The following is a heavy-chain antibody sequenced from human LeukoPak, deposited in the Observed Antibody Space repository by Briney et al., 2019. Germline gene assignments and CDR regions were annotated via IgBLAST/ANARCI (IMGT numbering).Heavy chain of an antibody. J-gene: IGHJ5*02. CDR2: IRSSSTYI. Sequence: GGSLRLSCAASGLTFSSYSMNWVRQAPGKGLEWVSFIRSSSTYISYSDSVKGRFTISRDNANNSLYLQMNSLRAEDTAVYYCARDSGGFDPWGQGTLVTVSS. CDR1: GLTFSSYS. CDR3: ARDSGGFDP. D-gene: IGHD3-10*01. V-gene: IGHV3-21*01.